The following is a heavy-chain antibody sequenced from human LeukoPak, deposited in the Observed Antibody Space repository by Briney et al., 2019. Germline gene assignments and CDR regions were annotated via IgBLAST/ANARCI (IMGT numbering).Heavy chain of an antibody. CDR2: IYYSGST. CDR3: AREAITMVRGVTHFNWFDP. D-gene: IGHD3-10*01. Sequence: PSETLSLTCSVSGGSISSSSYYWGWIRQPPGKGLEWIGNIYYSGSTYYNPSLKSRVTISVDTSKNQFSLKLSYVTAADAAVYYCAREAITMVRGVTHFNWFDPWGQGTLVTVSS. V-gene: IGHV4-39*02. J-gene: IGHJ5*02. CDR1: GGSISSSSYY.